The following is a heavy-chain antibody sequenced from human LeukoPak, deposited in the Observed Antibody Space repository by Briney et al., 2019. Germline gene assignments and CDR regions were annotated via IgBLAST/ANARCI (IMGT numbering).Heavy chain of an antibody. D-gene: IGHD3-22*01. J-gene: IGHJ4*02. Sequence: SETLSLTCTVSGGSISSYYWSWIRQPPGKGLEWIGYIYYSGSTNYNPSLKSRVTISVDTSKNQFSLKLSSVTAADTAVYYCAGGSPTYYYDSSGYYHGYWGQGTLVTVSS. CDR1: GGSISSYY. V-gene: IGHV4-59*01. CDR3: AGGSPTYYYDSSGYYHGY. CDR2: IYYSGST.